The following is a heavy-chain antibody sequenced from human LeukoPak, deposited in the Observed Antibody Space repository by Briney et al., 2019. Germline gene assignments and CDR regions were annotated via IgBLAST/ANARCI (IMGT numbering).Heavy chain of an antibody. CDR3: AKGSYYDSSGSLRY. J-gene: IGHJ4*02. V-gene: IGHV3-33*06. CDR2: IWYDGSNK. CDR1: GFTFSSYG. D-gene: IGHD3-22*01. Sequence: GGSLRLSCAASGFTFSSYGMHWVRQAPGKGLEWVAVIWYDGSNKYYADSVKGRFTISRYNSKNTLYLQMNSLRAEDTAVYYCAKGSYYDSSGSLRYWGQGTLVTVSS.